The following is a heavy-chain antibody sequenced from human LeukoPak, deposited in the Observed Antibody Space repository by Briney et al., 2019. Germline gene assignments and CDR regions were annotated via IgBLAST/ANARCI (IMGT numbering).Heavy chain of an antibody. D-gene: IGHD5-24*01. Sequence: GGSLRLTCAASGCTFSNYAMSWVRQAPGKGLEWVSGISGSGGSTYYADSVKGRFTISRDNSKGTVYLQMNSLRPEDTAVYYCAKDDAWLQYGNWGRGTLVTVSS. V-gene: IGHV3-23*01. CDR1: GCTFSNYA. J-gene: IGHJ4*02. CDR3: AKDDAWLQYGN. CDR2: ISGSGGST.